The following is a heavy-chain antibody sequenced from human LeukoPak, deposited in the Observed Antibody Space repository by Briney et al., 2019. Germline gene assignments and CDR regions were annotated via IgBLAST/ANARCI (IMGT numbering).Heavy chain of an antibody. CDR1: GGSISSYY. V-gene: IGHV4-59*01. Sequence: SETLSLTCTVSGGSISSYYWSWIRQPPGKGLEWIGYIYYSGSTNYNPSLKSRVTIPVDTSKNQFSLKLSSVTAADTAVYYCARSHYYGSGSYYNTPASDYWGQGTLVTVSS. CDR2: IYYSGST. CDR3: ARSHYYGSGSYYNTPASDY. J-gene: IGHJ4*02. D-gene: IGHD3-10*01.